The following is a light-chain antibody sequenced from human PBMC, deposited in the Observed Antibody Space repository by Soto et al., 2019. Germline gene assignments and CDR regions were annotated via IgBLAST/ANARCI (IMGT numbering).Light chain of an antibody. Sequence: EIVLTQSPATLSLSPGERATLSCRASQSVSGYLAWYQQKPGQAPRLLIHDTSNRATGIPPRFSGSGSGTDFTLTISSLEPEDFAVYYCQRRSSWPLFTFGPGTKVDIK. CDR3: QRRSSWPLFT. J-gene: IGKJ3*01. V-gene: IGKV3-11*01. CDR2: DTS. CDR1: QSVSGY.